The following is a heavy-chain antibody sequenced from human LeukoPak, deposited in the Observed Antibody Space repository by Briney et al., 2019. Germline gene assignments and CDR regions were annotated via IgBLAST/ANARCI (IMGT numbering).Heavy chain of an antibody. Sequence: PSETLSLTCTVSGGSISSYYWSWIRQPPGGGLEWIGYIYYSGSTNYNPSLKSRVTISVDTSKNQFSLKLSSVTAADTAVYYCARGHTVGGGMDVWGQGTTVTVSS. J-gene: IGHJ6*02. V-gene: IGHV4-59*01. D-gene: IGHD4-11*01. CDR1: GGSISSYY. CDR2: IYYSGST. CDR3: ARGHTVGGGMDV.